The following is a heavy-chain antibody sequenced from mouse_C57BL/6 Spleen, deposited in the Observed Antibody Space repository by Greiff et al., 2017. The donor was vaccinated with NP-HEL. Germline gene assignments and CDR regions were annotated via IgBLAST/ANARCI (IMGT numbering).Heavy chain of an antibody. V-gene: IGHV14-4*01. D-gene: IGHD1-1*01. CDR2: IDPENGDT. CDR3: TLYYGSYFDV. CDR1: GFNIKDDY. J-gene: IGHJ1*03. Sequence: EVQLQQSGAELVRPGASVKLSCTASGFNIKDDYMHWVKQRPEQGLEWIGWIDPENGDTEYASKFQGKATITADTSSNTAYLQLSSLTSEDTAVYYCTLYYGSYFDVWGTGTTVTVSS.